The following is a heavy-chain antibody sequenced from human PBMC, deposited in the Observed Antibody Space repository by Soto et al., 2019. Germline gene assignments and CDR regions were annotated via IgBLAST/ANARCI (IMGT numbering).Heavy chain of an antibody. V-gene: IGHV3-23*01. CDR2: ISGSGDRT. CDR3: AKEQTGYCGGGSCYSPDE. J-gene: IGHJ4*01. Sequence: GGSLRLSCAASGFTFSTYAMSWVRQAPGKGLEWVSVISGSGDRTNYADSVKGRFTMSRDNSKNTLYLQMDSLRAEDTAIYYCAKEQTGYCGGGSCYSPDEWGHGSVVTVSS. CDR1: GFTFSTYA. D-gene: IGHD2-15*01.